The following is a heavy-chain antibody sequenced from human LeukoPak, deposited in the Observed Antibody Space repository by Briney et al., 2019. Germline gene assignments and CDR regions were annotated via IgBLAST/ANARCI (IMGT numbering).Heavy chain of an antibody. J-gene: IGHJ4*02. CDR2: IYHSGST. CDR3: AREEYNWNDDRVFDY. CDR1: GYSISSGYY. D-gene: IGHD1-20*01. V-gene: IGHV4-38-2*02. Sequence: SETLSLTCTVSGYSISSGYYWGWIRPPPGKGLEWIGSIYHSGSTYYNPSLKSRVTISVDTSKNQFSLKLSSVTAADTAVYYCAREEYNWNDDRVFDYWGQGTLVTVSS.